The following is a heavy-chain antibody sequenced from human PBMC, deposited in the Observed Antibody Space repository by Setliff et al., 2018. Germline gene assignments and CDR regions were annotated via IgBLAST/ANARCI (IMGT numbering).Heavy chain of an antibody. Sequence: PSETLSLTCSVSGGSISSGGFYWSWIRQSAGRGLEWIGHFHTGGATDYNLSLKSRVTISLDSSKNQFSLKLSSVTAADTAVYYCARDRVVVLAGRRGLYFDYWGQGTLGTVSS. CDR3: ARDRVVVLAGRRGLYFDY. D-gene: IGHD2-15*01. CDR1: GGSISSGGFY. CDR2: FHTGGAT. V-gene: IGHV4-61*09. J-gene: IGHJ4*02.